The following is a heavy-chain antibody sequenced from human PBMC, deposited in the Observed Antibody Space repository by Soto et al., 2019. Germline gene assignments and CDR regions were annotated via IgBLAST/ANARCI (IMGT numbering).Heavy chain of an antibody. CDR1: GGSVSSGDYY. CDR3: ARLPGPESL. V-gene: IGHV4-61*03. D-gene: IGHD2-8*02. Sequence: SETLSLTCSVSGGSVSSGDYYWSWVRQPPGKGLEWIGYIYYTGSTSYNPSLKSRVTMSADTSKNLLSLNLKSVTAADTAMYFCARLPGPESLWGQGTLVTSPQ. J-gene: IGHJ4*02. CDR2: IYYTGST.